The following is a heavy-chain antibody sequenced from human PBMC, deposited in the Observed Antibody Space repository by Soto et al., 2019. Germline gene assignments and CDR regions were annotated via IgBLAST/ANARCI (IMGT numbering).Heavy chain of an antibody. CDR2: IRSSGASI. CDR1: GFTFRNYA. D-gene: IGHD2-2*01. Sequence: SLRLSCAATGFTFRNYAMSWVRQAPGEGLEWVSVIRSSGASIYYADSVKGRFTVSRDNSKNTMYLQMRSLRADDTAVYYCAKDLEDIVVVPPALSHRYYYGMDVWGQGTTVTVSS. CDR3: AKDLEDIVVVPPALSHRYYYGMDV. V-gene: IGHV3-23*01. J-gene: IGHJ6*02.